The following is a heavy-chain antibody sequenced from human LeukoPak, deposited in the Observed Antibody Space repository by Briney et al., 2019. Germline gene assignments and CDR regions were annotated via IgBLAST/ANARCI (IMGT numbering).Heavy chain of an antibody. D-gene: IGHD2-15*01. V-gene: IGHV3-74*01. CDR3: ARRVSATRWFDP. J-gene: IGHJ5*02. Sequence: GGSLRLSCAASGFTFSSFWMHWVRQAPGKGLVWVSRINSDGSTTNYADSVKGRFTISRDNAENTLYLQMNSLRVEDTAVYYCARRVSATRWFDPWGQGTLVTVSS. CDR1: GFTFSSFW. CDR2: INSDGSTT.